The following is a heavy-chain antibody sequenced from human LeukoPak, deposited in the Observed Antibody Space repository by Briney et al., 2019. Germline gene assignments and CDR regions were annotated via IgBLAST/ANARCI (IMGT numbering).Heavy chain of an antibody. CDR3: AKRRYESFGDFDY. J-gene: IGHJ4*02. CDR2: IVNGGGST. V-gene: IGHV3-23*01. Sequence: GGSLRLSCAASGFTFSSYAMSWVRQAPGKGLEWVSAIVNGGGSTNYADSVKGQFTISRDNSKNTLYLQMNSLRAEDTAVYYCAKRRYESFGDFDYWGQGTLVTVSS. D-gene: IGHD1-14*01. CDR1: GFTFSSYA.